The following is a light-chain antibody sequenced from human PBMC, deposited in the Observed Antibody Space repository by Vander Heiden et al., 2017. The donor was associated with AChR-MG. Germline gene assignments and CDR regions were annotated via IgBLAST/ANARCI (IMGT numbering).Light chain of an antibody. J-gene: IGLJ2*01. CDR2: KDN. CDR1: TLGDKY. V-gene: IGLV3-1*01. CDR3: HTWDSSTVV. Sequence: SYELTQPPSVSVSPGQTASITCSGDTLGDKYACWYQQKPGQSPVLVIYKDNKRPSGIPERFSGSNSGNTATLTISGTQAMDEADYYCHTWDSSTVVFGGGTKLTVL.